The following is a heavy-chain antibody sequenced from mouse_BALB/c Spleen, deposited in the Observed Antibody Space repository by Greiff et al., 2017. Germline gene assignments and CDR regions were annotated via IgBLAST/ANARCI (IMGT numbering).Heavy chain of an antibody. CDR2: ISYDGSN. Sequence: DVQLVESGPGLVKPSQSLSLTCSVTGYSITSGYYWNWIRQFPGNKLEWMGYISYDGSNNYNPSLKNRISITRDTSKNQFFLKLNSVTTEDTATYYCARAGDYYAMDYWGQGTSVTVSS. CDR1: GYSITSGYY. CDR3: ARAGDYYAMDY. V-gene: IGHV3-6*02. J-gene: IGHJ4*01.